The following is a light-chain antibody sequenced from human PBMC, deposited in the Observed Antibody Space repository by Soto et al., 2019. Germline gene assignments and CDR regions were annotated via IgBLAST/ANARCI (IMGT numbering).Light chain of an antibody. Sequence: QSVLTQPASVSGSPGQSTTISCTGTSSDVGAYNHISWYQQHPGKAPKLIIYDVSNRPSGVSNRFSGFKSGNTASLTISGLQAEDEADYYCSAHASRSTLIFGGGTKVTVL. J-gene: IGLJ2*01. CDR2: DVS. CDR3: SAHASRSTLI. CDR1: SSDVGAYNH. V-gene: IGLV2-14*03.